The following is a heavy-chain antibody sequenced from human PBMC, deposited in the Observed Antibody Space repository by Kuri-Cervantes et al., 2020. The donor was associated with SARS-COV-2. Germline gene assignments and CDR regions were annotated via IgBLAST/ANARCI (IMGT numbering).Heavy chain of an antibody. D-gene: IGHD2-15*01. CDR3: AGIVVQNNWFDP. CDR2: IYYSGST. J-gene: IGHJ5*02. V-gene: IGHV4-30-4*08. CDR1: GGSLGSGDYY. Sequence: SETLSLTCTVSGGSLGSGDYYWTWVRQPPGKGLEWIGNIYYSGSTYYNPSLKSRVTISVDTSKNQFSLKLSSVTAADTAVYYCAGIVVQNNWFDPWGQGTLVTVSS.